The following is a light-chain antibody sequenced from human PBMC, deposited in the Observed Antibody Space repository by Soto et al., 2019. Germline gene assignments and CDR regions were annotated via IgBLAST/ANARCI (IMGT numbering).Light chain of an antibody. V-gene: IGLV1-40*01. Sequence: QSVLTQPPSVSGAPGQRVTIFCTGSSSNIGAGYDVHWYQQLPRTAPKLLIYGNINRPSGVPDRFSGSRSGTSASLAITGLQAEDEAAYYCPSYDHSLGDLVFGGGTKLTVL. CDR2: GNI. CDR1: SSNIGAGYD. CDR3: PSYDHSLGDLV. J-gene: IGLJ3*02.